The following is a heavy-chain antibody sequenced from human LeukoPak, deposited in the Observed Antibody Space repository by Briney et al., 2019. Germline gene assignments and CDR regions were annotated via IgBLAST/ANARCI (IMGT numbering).Heavy chain of an antibody. CDR1: GYTFTGYY. Sequence: GASVEVSCKASGYTFTGYYMHWVRQAPGQGLEWMGWINPNSGGTNYAQKFQGRVTMTRNTSISTAYMELSSLRSEDTAVYYCARGPAGNNDYWGQGTLVTVSS. CDR2: INPNSGGT. CDR3: ARGPAGNNDY. V-gene: IGHV1-2*02. J-gene: IGHJ4*02.